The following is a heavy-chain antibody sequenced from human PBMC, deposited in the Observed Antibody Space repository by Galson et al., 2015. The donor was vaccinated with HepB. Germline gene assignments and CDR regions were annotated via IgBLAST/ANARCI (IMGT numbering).Heavy chain of an antibody. V-gene: IGHV1-2*06. Sequence: SVKVSCKASGYTFTGYYMHWVRQAPGQGLEWVGRINPNSGGTNHAQKFQGRVTMTSDTSISTAYVELSRLRSDDTAVFYCARDLGTVYGSGSYYLDYWGQGTLVTVSS. CDR3: ARDLGTVYGSGSYYLDY. J-gene: IGHJ4*02. CDR2: INPNSGGT. D-gene: IGHD3-10*01. CDR1: GYTFTGYY.